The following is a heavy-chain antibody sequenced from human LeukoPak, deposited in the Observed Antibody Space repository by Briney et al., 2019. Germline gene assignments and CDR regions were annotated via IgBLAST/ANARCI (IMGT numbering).Heavy chain of an antibody. CDR3: ARVTMIVVVITYYFDY. Sequence: GGSLRLSCAASGFTFSDYYMSWIRQAPGKGLEWVSYISSSGSTIYYADSVKGRFTISRDNAKNSLYLQMNSLRAEDTAVYYCARVTMIVVVITYYFDYWGQGTLVAVSS. CDR1: GFTFSDYY. CDR2: ISSSGSTI. V-gene: IGHV3-11*01. J-gene: IGHJ4*02. D-gene: IGHD3-22*01.